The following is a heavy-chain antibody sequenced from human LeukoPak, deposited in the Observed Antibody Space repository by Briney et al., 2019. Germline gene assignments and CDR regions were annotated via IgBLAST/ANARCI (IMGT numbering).Heavy chain of an antibody. V-gene: IGHV3-23*01. CDR2: ISVSGGST. D-gene: IGHD3-22*01. Sequence: GGSLRLSCAASGFTFSKYAMTWVRQAPGKGLEWVSGISVSGGSTNYADSVKGRFTISRDNSKNTLYLQMNSLRAEDTAVYNCAKSNYFDSGGYYFFDYWGQGTLVTVSS. J-gene: IGHJ4*02. CDR3: AKSNYFDSGGYYFFDY. CDR1: GFTFSKYA.